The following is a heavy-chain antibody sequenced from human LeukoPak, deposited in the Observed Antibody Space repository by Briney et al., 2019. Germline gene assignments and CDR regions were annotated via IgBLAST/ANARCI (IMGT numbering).Heavy chain of an antibody. CDR3: ARRLVSYYDSSGYDAFDI. J-gene: IGHJ3*02. CDR1: GGSISSSSYY. Sequence: PSETLSLTCTVSGGSISSSSYYWGWIRQPPGKGLEWIGSIYYSGSTYYNPSLKSRVTISVDTSKNQFSLKLSSATAADTAVYYCARRLVSYYDSSGYDAFDIWGQGTMVTVSS. V-gene: IGHV4-39*01. D-gene: IGHD3-22*01. CDR2: IYYSGST.